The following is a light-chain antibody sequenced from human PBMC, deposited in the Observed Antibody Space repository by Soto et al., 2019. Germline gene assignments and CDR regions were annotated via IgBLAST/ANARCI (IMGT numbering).Light chain of an antibody. V-gene: IGKV3-15*01. CDR2: GAS. CDR3: QQYNNWPRP. J-gene: IGKJ1*01. Sequence: DIVMTQSPVTLSVSPGDRATLSCRASQSVGHNIAWFQQKPCQAPRLRIYGASAGATGIPDRFSGTGVGTDFTLTIISLLSEVLAVYYCQQYNNWPRPFGQVTEVEMK. CDR1: QSVGHN.